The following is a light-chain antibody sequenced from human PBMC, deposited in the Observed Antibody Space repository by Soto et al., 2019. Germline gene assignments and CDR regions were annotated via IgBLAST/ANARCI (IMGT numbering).Light chain of an antibody. CDR1: QSVSSSY. J-gene: IGKJ1*01. CDR3: QQYGSSPGT. V-gene: IGKV3-20*01. CDR2: GAS. Sequence: IVLTQSPGTLFLSSGERATLSCRASQSVSSSYLAWYQQKPGQAPRLLIYGASSRATGIPDRFSGSGSGTDFTLTISRLEPEDFAVYYCQQYGSSPGTFGQGTKV.